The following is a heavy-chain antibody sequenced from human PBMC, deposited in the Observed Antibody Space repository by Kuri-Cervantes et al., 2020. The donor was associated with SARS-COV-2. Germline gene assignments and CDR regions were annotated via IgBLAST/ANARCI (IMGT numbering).Heavy chain of an antibody. CDR1: GGSISSYY. CDR2: IYTSGST. CDR3: ARVGDIVVVPAAITA. D-gene: IGHD2-2*02. Sequence: GSLRLSCTVSGGSISSYYWSWIRQPAGKGLEWIGRIYTSGSTNYNPSLKSRVTISVDTSKNQFSLKLNSVTAADTAVYYCARVGDIVVVPAAITAWGQGTLVTVSS. J-gene: IGHJ5*02. V-gene: IGHV4-4*07.